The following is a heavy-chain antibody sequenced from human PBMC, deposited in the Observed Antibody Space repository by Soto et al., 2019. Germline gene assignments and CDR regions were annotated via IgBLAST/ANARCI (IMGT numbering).Heavy chain of an antibody. V-gene: IGHV1-2*02. CDR2: INPNSGGT. D-gene: IGHD4-4*01. Sequence: ASVKVSCKASGYTFTGYYMHWVRQAPGQGLEWMGWINPNSGGTNYAQKFQGRVTMTRDTSISTAYMELSRLRSDDTAVYYFASSYSNYQLDYYYYYGMDVWGQGTTVTVSS. CDR3: ASSYSNYQLDYYYYYGMDV. J-gene: IGHJ6*02. CDR1: GYTFTGYY.